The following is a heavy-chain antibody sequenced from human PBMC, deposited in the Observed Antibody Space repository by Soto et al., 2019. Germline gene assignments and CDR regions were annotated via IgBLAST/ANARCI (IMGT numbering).Heavy chain of an antibody. Sequence: QITLNESGPTVVRPTETLTLTCRFAGFSLTTSGVGVGWIRQSPGKAPEWLALIYWDDDKRYSASLKSRITITKVTSKNQVVLTVSVLDPTDTATYFCAHRVLRTVFVFVTTSAIYFDFWGQGTRFTVAS. J-gene: IGHJ4*02. CDR2: IYWDDDK. CDR3: AHRVLRTVFVFVTTSAIYFDF. V-gene: IGHV2-5*02. CDR1: GFSLTTSGVG. D-gene: IGHD3-3*01.